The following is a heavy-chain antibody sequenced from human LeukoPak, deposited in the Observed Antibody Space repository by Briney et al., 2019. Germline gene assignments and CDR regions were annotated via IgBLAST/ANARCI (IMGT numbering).Heavy chain of an antibody. Sequence: SETLSLTCSVSGDSISLSFYYWGWIRQPPGKALEWIGSVYYSGTTSYNPSLKSRVTISVDTSKNQFSLKLSSVTAADTAVYYCARAIAARSHDAFDIWGQGTMVTVSS. CDR1: GDSISLSFYY. D-gene: IGHD6-6*01. CDR3: ARAIAARSHDAFDI. J-gene: IGHJ3*02. CDR2: VYYSGTT. V-gene: IGHV4-39*07.